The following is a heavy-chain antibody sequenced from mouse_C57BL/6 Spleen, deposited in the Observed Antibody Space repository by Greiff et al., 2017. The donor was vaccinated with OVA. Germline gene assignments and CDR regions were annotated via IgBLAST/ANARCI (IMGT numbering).Heavy chain of an antibody. CDR3: ARDDGYYWTFGY. Sequence: VQLKQSGPELVKPGASVKISCKASGYAFSSSWMNWVKQRPGQGLEWIGRIYPGDGDTNYNGKFKGKATLTADKSSSTAYMQLSSLTSEDSAVYYCARDDGYYWTFGYWGQGTTLTVSS. V-gene: IGHV1-82*01. J-gene: IGHJ2*01. D-gene: IGHD2-3*01. CDR2: IYPGDGDT. CDR1: GYAFSSSW.